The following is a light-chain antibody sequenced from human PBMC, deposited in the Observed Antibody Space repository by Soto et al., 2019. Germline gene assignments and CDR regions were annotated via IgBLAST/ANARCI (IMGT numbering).Light chain of an antibody. CDR1: NIGSKT. V-gene: IGLV3-21*02. CDR3: QVWASSSDHYV. CDR2: DDT. Sequence: SDARRQPPSVSVAPGHTSSIACGGNNIGSKTVHWYQQRPGQSPVLVVYDDTDRPSGIPERFSGSNSGNTATLTISRVEAGDEADYYCQVWASSSDHYVFGTGTKVTVL. J-gene: IGLJ1*01.